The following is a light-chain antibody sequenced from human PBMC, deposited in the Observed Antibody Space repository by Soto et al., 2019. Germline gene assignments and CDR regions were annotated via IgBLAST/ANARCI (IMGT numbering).Light chain of an antibody. J-gene: IGLJ1*01. CDR1: SSDVGRYNY. CDR2: DVT. Sequence: QSVLTQPASVSGSPGQSITISCTGTSSDVGRYNYVSWYQQHPVKAPKLMIYDVTNRPSGVSDRFSGSKSGNTASLTIAGLQAEDEADYYCTAYTSSTTPYVLGTGTKVTVL. CDR3: TAYTSSTTPYV. V-gene: IGLV2-14*01.